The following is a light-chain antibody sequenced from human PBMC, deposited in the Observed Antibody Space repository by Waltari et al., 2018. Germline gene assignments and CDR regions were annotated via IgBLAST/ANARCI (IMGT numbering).Light chain of an antibody. CDR1: QTIGRS. Sequence: ETVVTQSPATLSVSPGEGATIPCRTSQTIGRSLAWYQQKPGQAPRLVIYGASIRATGIQPRFSGSGAETEVALTISGLQSEDFAVYYCQQYNNWPPGTFGQGTKVEI. CDR2: GAS. V-gene: IGKV3-15*01. CDR3: QQYNNWPPGT. J-gene: IGKJ1*01.